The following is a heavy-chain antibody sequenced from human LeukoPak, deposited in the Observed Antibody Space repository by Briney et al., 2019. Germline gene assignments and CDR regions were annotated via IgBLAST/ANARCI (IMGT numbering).Heavy chain of an antibody. CDR3: ARVHGMVRGVSASDY. D-gene: IGHD3-10*01. J-gene: IGHJ4*02. V-gene: IGHV1-69*05. Sequence: SSVKVSCKASGGTFISYAISWVRQAPGQGLEWMGGIIPIFGTANYAQKFQGRVTITTDESTSTAYMELSSLRSEDTAVYYCARVHGMVRGVSASDYWGQGTLVTVSS. CDR1: GGTFISYA. CDR2: IIPIFGTA.